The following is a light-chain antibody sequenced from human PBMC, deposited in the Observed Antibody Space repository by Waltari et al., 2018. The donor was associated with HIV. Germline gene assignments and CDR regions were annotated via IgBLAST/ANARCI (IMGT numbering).Light chain of an antibody. J-gene: IGKJ4*01. V-gene: IGKV4-1*01. CDR1: RTVFYSSDNQNY. CDR3: QQYVSVPPT. Sequence: DIVMTQSPDSLAVSLGERATINCTSSRTVFYSSDNQNYFAWCLQRQGQSPKVLIFWASTRAYGVPARFSGSGSGTDFSLTLSSLQADDVGIYYCQQYVSVPPTFGGGTKVEI. CDR2: WAS.